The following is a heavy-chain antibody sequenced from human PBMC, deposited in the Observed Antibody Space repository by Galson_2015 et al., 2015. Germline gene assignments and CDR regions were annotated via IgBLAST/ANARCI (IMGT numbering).Heavy chain of an antibody. CDR3: ARTYDSWSGYYLDY. D-gene: IGHD3-3*01. J-gene: IGHJ4*02. CDR2: ISYDGSNK. CDR1: GFTFSSYA. Sequence: SLRLSCAASGFTFSSYAMHWVRQAPGKGLEWVAVISYDGSNKYYADSVKGRFTISRDNSKNTLYLQMNSLRAEDTAVYYCARTYDSWSGYYLDYWGQGTLVTVSS. V-gene: IGHV3-30-3*01.